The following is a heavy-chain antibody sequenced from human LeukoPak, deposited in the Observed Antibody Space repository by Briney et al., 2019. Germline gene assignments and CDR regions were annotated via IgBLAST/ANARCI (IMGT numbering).Heavy chain of an antibody. D-gene: IGHD1-26*01. Sequence: GGSLRLSCEASPFIFSGHWLNWVRQTPGKGLEWVASIKEDGGERQYVDSVKGRFTISRDNSKNTLYLQMNSLRAEDTAVYYCAKDTYSTSPYYFDYWGQGTLVTVSS. CDR2: IKEDGGER. V-gene: IGHV3-7*03. CDR1: PFIFSGHW. J-gene: IGHJ4*02. CDR3: AKDTYSTSPYYFDY.